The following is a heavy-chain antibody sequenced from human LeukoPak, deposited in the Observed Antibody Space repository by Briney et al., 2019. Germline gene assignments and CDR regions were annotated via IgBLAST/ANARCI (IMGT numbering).Heavy chain of an antibody. D-gene: IGHD5-12*01. CDR2: ISSSSSYI. V-gene: IGHV3-21*01. CDR3: ARFVSGYGDY. J-gene: IGHJ4*02. Sequence: GGSLRLSCAASGFTFSSYSMNWVRQAPGKGLEWVSSISSSSSYIYYADSVKGRFTVSRDNAKNSLYLQMNSLRAEDTAVYYCARFVSGYGDYWGQGTLVTVSS. CDR1: GFTFSSYS.